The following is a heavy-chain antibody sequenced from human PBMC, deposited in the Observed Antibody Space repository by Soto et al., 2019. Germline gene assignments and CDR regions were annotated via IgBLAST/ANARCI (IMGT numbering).Heavy chain of an antibody. Sequence: GGSLRLSCAASGFTFSSYSMNWVRQAPGKGLEWLSYISSSSSSIYYADSVKGRFTISRDNAKNSLYLQMNSLRDEDTAVYYCARDFDCTNGVCYTGYYYYGMDVWGQGTTVTVSS. CDR2: ISSSSSSI. CDR3: ARDFDCTNGVCYTGYYYYGMDV. V-gene: IGHV3-48*02. D-gene: IGHD2-8*01. CDR1: GFTFSSYS. J-gene: IGHJ6*02.